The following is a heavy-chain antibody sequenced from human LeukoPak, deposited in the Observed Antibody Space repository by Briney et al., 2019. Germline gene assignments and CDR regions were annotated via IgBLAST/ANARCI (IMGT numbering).Heavy chain of an antibody. D-gene: IGHD6-19*01. CDR1: GGTFSSYA. V-gene: IGHV1-69*13. J-gene: IGHJ5*02. CDR3: ARDRPGIAVAGIGGWFDP. CDR2: IIPIFGTA. Sequence: SVKVSCKASGGTFSSYAISWVRQAPGQGLGWMGGIIPIFGTANYTQKFQGRVTITADESTSTAYMELSSLRSEDTAVYYCARDRPGIAVAGIGGWFDPWGQGTLVTVSS.